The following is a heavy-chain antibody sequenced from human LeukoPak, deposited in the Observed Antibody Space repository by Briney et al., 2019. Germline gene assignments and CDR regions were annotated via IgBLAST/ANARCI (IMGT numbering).Heavy chain of an antibody. J-gene: IGHJ4*02. Sequence: ASVKVSCKASGYTFTGYYMHWVRQAPGQGLEGMGWINPKSGGTNYAQKFQGRVTMTRDTPISTAYMELSRLRSDDTAVYYCARGTRSEDSSGYYLDWGQGTLVTVSS. CDR1: GYTFTGYY. CDR2: INPKSGGT. D-gene: IGHD3-22*01. CDR3: ARGTRSEDSSGYYLD. V-gene: IGHV1-2*02.